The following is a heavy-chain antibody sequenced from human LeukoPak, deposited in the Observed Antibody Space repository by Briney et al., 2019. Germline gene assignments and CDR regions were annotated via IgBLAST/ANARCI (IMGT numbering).Heavy chain of an antibody. D-gene: IGHD3-10*01. J-gene: IGHJ6*02. Sequence: GESLKISCKGSGYSFTSYCIAWVRQMPGKGLEWMGIIYPADSDTRYSPSFQGQVTISADKSISTAYLQWSSLKASDTAMYYCATGREITMVRGVVYYYYGMDVWGQGTTVTVSS. CDR3: ATGREITMVRGVVYYYYGMDV. CDR1: GYSFTSYC. V-gene: IGHV5-51*01. CDR2: IYPADSDT.